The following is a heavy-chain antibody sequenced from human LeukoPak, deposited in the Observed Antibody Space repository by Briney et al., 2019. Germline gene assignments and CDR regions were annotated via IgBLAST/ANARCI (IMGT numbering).Heavy chain of an antibody. J-gene: IGHJ4*02. CDR2: TSAYNGNT. V-gene: IGHV1-18*01. D-gene: IGHD1-1*01. CDR3: AREDLSGGIRVTGAFDY. Sequence: ASVKVSCKASGYSFTYYGISWVRQAPGQGLEWMGWTSAYNGNTKYAQRLQGRVTMTTDTSTSTAYMELRSLRSDDTAVYYCAREDLSGGIRVTGAFDYWGQGTLITVSS. CDR1: GYSFTYYG.